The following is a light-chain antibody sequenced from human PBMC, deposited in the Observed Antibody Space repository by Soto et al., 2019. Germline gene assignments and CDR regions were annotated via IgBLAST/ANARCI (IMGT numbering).Light chain of an antibody. J-gene: IGKJ4*01. CDR3: QQSYSTPLT. CDR1: QSISNS. Sequence: DIQMTQSPSSLSASVGDRVTITCRASQSISNSLNWYQQKPGKAPKLLIHAASSLQSGVPSRFSGSGSGTDFTLTISSLQPEDFATYSCQQSYSTPLTFGGGTKVDIK. CDR2: AAS. V-gene: IGKV1-39*01.